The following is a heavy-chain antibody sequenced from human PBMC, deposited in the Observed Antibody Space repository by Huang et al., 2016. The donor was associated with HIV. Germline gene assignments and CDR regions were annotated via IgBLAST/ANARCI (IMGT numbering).Heavy chain of an antibody. CDR1: GGSIRSSDYH. CDR2: IYYKGST. D-gene: IGHD3-10*01. CDR3: ARHREGPVAYYSGWGSHLNYMDV. J-gene: IGHJ6*03. Sequence: QLLLQESGPGLVKPSEALALTCAVSGGSIRSSDYHWGWIRQPPGKGLEWIGSIYYKGSTHYSPSLKSRVTIAVDMSKNLFFLNLTSMTAADTAVYYCARHREGPVAYYSGWGSHLNYMDVWGRGRTVVVSS. V-gene: IGHV4-39*01.